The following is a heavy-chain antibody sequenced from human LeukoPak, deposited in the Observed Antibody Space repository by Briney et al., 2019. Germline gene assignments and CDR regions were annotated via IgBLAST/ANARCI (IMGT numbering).Heavy chain of an antibody. CDR3: ARLSGPFGTSSRILDY. V-gene: IGHV3-23*01. CDR1: GFTFITYA. D-gene: IGHD1-1*01. Sequence: GGSLRLSCAASGFTFITYAMAWVRQVPGKGLEWVSSISGSADNTYYADSVKGRLTISRDKSKNTLFLQMNGLTADDTAVYFCARLSGPFGTSSRILDYWGQGALVTVSS. J-gene: IGHJ4*02. CDR2: ISGSADNT.